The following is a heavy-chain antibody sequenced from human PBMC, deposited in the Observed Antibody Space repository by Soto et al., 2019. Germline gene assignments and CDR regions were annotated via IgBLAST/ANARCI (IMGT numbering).Heavy chain of an antibody. CDR1: GGSISSYY. D-gene: IGHD6-6*01. CDR2: IYYSGST. CDR3: ARAPTIAAHAFDI. J-gene: IGHJ3*02. Sequence: SETLSLTCTVSGGSISSYYWCWIRQPPGKGLEWIGYIYYSGSTNYNPSLKSRVTISVDTSKNQFSLKLSSVTAADTAVYYCARAPTIAAHAFDIWGQGTMVTVSS. V-gene: IGHV4-59*01.